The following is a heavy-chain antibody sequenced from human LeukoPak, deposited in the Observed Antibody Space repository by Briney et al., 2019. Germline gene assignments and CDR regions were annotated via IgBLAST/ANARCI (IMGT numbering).Heavy chain of an antibody. CDR1: GFTFSSYG. CDR3: AKDLTRTMIVVVIDY. D-gene: IGHD3-22*01. J-gene: IGHJ4*02. V-gene: IGHV3-30*02. CDR2: IRYDGSNK. Sequence: GGSLRLSCAASGFTFSSYGMHWVRQAPGKGLEWVAFIRYDGSNKYYADSVKGRFTISRDNSKNTLYLQMNSLRAEDTAVYYCAKDLTRTMIVVVIDYWGQGTLVTVSS.